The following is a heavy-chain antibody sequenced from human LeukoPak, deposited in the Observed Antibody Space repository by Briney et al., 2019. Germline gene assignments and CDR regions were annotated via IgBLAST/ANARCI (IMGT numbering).Heavy chain of an antibody. CDR1: GFTFSSYS. D-gene: IGHD1-14*01. V-gene: IGHV3-21*04. Sequence: GGSLRLSCAASGFTFSSYSMNWVRQAPGKGLEWVSSISSSSNIYYADSVKGRFAISRDNAKNSLYLQMNSLRAEDTAVYYCARVGAKSPDANAFDIWGQGTMVTVSS. CDR3: ARVGAKSPDANAFDI. J-gene: IGHJ3*02. CDR2: ISSSSNI.